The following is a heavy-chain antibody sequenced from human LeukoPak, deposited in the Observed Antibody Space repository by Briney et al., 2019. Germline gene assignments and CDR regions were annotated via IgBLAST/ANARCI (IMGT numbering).Heavy chain of an antibody. CDR3: ARGRGYSGYGL. J-gene: IGHJ4*02. Sequence: SETLSLTCTVSGVSISNYYWSWIRQSPGKGLEWIGYMYYSGNTNYNPSLKSRVTMSVDTSNNHFSLRLTSVTAADTAVYYCARGRGYSGYGLWGQGTLVTVSS. V-gene: IGHV4-59*12. D-gene: IGHD5-12*01. CDR2: MYYSGNT. CDR1: GVSISNYY.